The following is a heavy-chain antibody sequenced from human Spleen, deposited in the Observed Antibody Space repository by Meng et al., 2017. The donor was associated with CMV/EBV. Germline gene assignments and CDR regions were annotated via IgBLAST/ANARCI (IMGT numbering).Heavy chain of an antibody. D-gene: IGHD6-6*01. Sequence: ASVKVSCKASGYKFTTYHLSWVRQAPGQGLEWMGWVSAYNGATNYVQKFQGRVTMTADTSTSTAYMELRSLRSDDTAVYYCAREGRYSSSSVDYWGQGTLVTVSS. J-gene: IGHJ4*02. CDR1: GYKFTTYH. V-gene: IGHV1-18*04. CDR3: AREGRYSSSSVDY. CDR2: VSAYNGAT.